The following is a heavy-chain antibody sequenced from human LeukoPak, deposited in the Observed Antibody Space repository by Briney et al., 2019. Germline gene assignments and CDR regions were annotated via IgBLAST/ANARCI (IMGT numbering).Heavy chain of an antibody. Sequence: GESLKISCKGSGYSFTSYWIGWVRPMPGKGLEWMGIIYPGDSDTRYSPSFQGQVTISADKSISTAYLQWSSLKASDTAMYYCARVGDCSSTSCYTYFNYWGQGTLVTVSS. V-gene: IGHV5-51*01. D-gene: IGHD2-2*02. CDR3: ARVGDCSSTSCYTYFNY. CDR2: IYPGDSDT. CDR1: GYSFTSYW. J-gene: IGHJ4*02.